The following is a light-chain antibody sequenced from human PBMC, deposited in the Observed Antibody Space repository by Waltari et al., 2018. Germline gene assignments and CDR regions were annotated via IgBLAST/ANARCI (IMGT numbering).Light chain of an antibody. J-gene: IGKJ1*01. CDR1: QSISRF. V-gene: IGKV3-20*01. CDR2: DAS. CDR3: QKYGSLPAT. Sequence: EIMLTQSPGTLSLSPGERATLSCRASQSISRFLAWYQQQPGQAPRLLIYDASTRATGIPDRFSGSGSGTDFSLTINRLEPEDIAVYYCQKYGSLPATFGQGTKVEIK.